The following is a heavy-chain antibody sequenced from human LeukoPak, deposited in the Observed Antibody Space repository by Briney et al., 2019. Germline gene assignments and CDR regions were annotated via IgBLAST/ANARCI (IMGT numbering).Heavy chain of an antibody. CDR2: IKQDESEK. J-gene: IGHJ4*02. CDR3: ARDKIEGPTKLDY. D-gene: IGHD1-1*01. V-gene: IGHV3-7*01. Sequence: GGSLRLSCAASGFTFSSYWMSWVRQAPGKGLEWVANIKQDESEKYYVDSLKGRFTISRDNAKNSPYLQMNSLRAEDTAVYYCARDKIEGPTKLDYWGQGILVTVSS. CDR1: GFTFSSYW.